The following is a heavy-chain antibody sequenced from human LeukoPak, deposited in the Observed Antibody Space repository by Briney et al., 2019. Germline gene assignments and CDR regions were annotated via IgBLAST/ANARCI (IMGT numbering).Heavy chain of an antibody. CDR2: ISGSGNSI. CDR1: GFAFSDYC. V-gene: IGHV3-11*01. J-gene: IGHJ4*02. Sequence: GGSLRLSCAGSGFAFSDYCMTWIRQAPGRGLEFISYISGSGNSIVYADSVKGRFTIPRDNAKNSLYLQMNSLRDEDTAVYYCAREPRLAVYWGQGTLVTVSS. CDR3: AREPRLAVY. D-gene: IGHD6-19*01.